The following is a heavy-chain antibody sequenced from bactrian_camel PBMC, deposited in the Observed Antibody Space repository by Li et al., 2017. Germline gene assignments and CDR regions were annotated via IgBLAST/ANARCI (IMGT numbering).Heavy chain of an antibody. J-gene: IGHJ4*01. V-gene: IGHV3S40*01. Sequence: VQLVESGGGSVQAGGSLRLSCAASGYTYSTKCMGWFRQAPGKEREGVTSIYIGGGAARYADSVKGRFTISRDNAKNTVYLQMNSLTQVDTAVYFCARVGGLTRNFWGQGTQVTVS. D-gene: IGHD6*01. CDR3: ARVGGLTRNF. CDR2: IYIGGGAA. CDR1: GYTYSTKC.